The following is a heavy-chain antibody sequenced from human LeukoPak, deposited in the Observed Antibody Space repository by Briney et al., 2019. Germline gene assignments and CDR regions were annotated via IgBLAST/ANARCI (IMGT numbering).Heavy chain of an antibody. J-gene: IGHJ4*02. Sequence: ASVTVSYKASGYTFTGYYMHWVRQAPGPGLEWMGWINPNSGGTNYAQKFQGRVTMTGDTSISTAYMELSRLRSDDTAVYYCARDYYDSSGYYYPKDYWGQGTLVTVSS. CDR1: GYTFTGYY. V-gene: IGHV1-2*02. CDR2: INPNSGGT. D-gene: IGHD3-22*01. CDR3: ARDYYDSSGYYYPKDY.